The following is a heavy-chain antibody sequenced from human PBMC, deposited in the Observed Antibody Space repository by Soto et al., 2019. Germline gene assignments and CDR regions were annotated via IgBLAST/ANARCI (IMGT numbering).Heavy chain of an antibody. CDR3: ARDFKRYSSPRGPLEY. CDR2: IYYSGNT. CDR1: GDSISSGDYY. V-gene: IGHV4-30-4*01. Sequence: SETLSLTCTVSGDSISSGDYYWSWIRQPPGKGLEWIGCIYYSGNTYYNPSLKSRFSISVDTSKNQFSLKLSSVTAADTAVYYCARDFKRYSSPRGPLEYWGRGTPVTVSS. J-gene: IGHJ4*02. D-gene: IGHD6-13*01.